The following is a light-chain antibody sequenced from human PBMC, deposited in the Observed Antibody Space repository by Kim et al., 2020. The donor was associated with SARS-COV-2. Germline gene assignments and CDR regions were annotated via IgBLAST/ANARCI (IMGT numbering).Light chain of an antibody. V-gene: IGLV1-40*01. J-gene: IGLJ1*01. CDR3: QSYDSSLSGSGF. Sequence: SVLTQPPSVSGAPGQRVTISCTGSSSNIGAGYDVHWYQQLPGTAPKLLIYGNSNRPSGVPDRFSGSKSGTSASLAITGLQAEDEADYYCQSYDSSLSGSGFFGTGTKVTVL. CDR2: GNS. CDR1: SSNIGAGYD.